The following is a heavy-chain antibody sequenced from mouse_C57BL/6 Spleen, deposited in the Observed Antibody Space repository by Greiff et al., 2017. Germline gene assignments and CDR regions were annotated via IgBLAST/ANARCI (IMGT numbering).Heavy chain of an antibody. D-gene: IGHD1-1*01. J-gene: IGHJ2*01. CDR2: IVPSDSYT. V-gene: IGHV1-69*01. Sequence: QVQLQQPGAELVMPGASVKLSCKASGYTFTSYWMHWVKQRPGQGLEWIGEIVPSDSYTNYNQNFKGKSTLTVDKSSSTAYMQLSSLTSEDSAVYYYARRFTTVVATDYWGQGTTLTVSS. CDR3: ARRFTTVVATDY. CDR1: GYTFTSYW.